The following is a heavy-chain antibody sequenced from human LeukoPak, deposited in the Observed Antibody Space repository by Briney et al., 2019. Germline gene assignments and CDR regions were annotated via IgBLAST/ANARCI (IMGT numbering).Heavy chain of an antibody. V-gene: IGHV3-11*01. CDR1: GFTFSDYY. J-gene: IGHJ4*02. D-gene: IGHD3-22*01. CDR2: ISGSGSTI. CDR3: ARHTDGHYYDSSGYPDFDY. Sequence: PGGSLRLSCAASGFTFSDYYMSWIRQAPGKGLEWVSYISGSGSTIYYADSVKGRFTISRDNAKNSLYLQMNSLRAEDTAVYYCARHTDGHYYDSSGYPDFDYWGQGTLVTVSS.